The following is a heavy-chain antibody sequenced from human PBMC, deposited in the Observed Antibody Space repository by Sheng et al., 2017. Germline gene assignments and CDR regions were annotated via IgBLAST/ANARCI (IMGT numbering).Heavy chain of an antibody. V-gene: IGHV3-33*01. CDR1: GFTFSSYG. J-gene: IGHJ6*02. CDR2: IWYDGSNK. D-gene: IGHD6-19*01. CDR3: AREKAVAGRMGGDYGMDV. Sequence: QVQLVESGGGVVQPGRSLRLSCAASGFTFSSYGMHWVRQAPGKGLEWVAVIWYDGSNKYYADSVKGRFTISRDNSKNTLYLQMNSLRAEDTAVYYCAREKAVAGRMGGDYGMDVWGQGT.